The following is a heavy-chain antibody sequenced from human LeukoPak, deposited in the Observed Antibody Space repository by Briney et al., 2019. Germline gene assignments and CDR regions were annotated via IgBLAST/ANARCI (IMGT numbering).Heavy chain of an antibody. Sequence: KASETLSLTCAVYGGSFSGYYWSWIRQPPGKGLEWIGEINHSGSTNYNPSLKSRVTISVDKSKNQFSLKLSSVTAADTAVYYCARRTVTERRYFDYWGQGTLVTVSS. CDR1: GGSFSGYY. V-gene: IGHV4-34*01. D-gene: IGHD4-17*01. J-gene: IGHJ4*02. CDR2: INHSGST. CDR3: ARRTVTERRYFDY.